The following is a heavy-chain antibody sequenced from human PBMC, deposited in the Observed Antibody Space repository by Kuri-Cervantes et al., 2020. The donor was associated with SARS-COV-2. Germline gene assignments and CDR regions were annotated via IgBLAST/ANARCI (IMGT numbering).Heavy chain of an antibody. CDR3: AKDIYYDESVGFYHYGAFDI. CDR1: GFTFSSYA. Sequence: GESLKISCAASGFTFSSYAMHWVRQAPGKGLEWVSFIRYDGGNKYYADSVKGRFTISRDNSNNTVYLQMNSLRAEDAAVYYCAKDIYYDESVGFYHYGAFDIWGQGTMVTVSS. CDR2: IRYDGGNK. J-gene: IGHJ3*02. V-gene: IGHV3-30*02. D-gene: IGHD3-22*01.